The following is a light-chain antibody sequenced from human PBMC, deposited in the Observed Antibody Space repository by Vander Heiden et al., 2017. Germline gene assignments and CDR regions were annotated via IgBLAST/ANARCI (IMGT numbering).Light chain of an antibody. CDR3: KQSLQTPRT. CDR1: QSRVHSNGYNY. J-gene: IGKJ5*01. CDR2: LGS. Sequence: EIVMTPSPLSMPVTRGEPAPISCRSSQSRVHSNGYNYLDWYLQKPGQSPQLLIYLGSSRASGVPDRFSGSGSGTDFTLKISRVEADDVGIYYCKQSLQTPRTFGQGTQLEIK. V-gene: IGKV2-28*01.